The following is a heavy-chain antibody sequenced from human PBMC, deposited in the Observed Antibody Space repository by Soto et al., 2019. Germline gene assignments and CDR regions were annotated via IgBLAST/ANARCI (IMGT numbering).Heavy chain of an antibody. V-gene: IGHV3-7*03. D-gene: IGHD6-19*01. CDR2: INQDGSGT. CDR3: ARYFRGSGRYFFDH. J-gene: IGHJ4*02. CDR1: EFTFISSF. Sequence: PVGTLSLSCIASEFTFISSFMGWVRQAPGKGLGWVANINQDGSGTYYVDSVKGRFTISRDNAKNSLYLQMNSLSAEDTAVYYCARYFRGSGRYFFDHWGQGTLVTVFS.